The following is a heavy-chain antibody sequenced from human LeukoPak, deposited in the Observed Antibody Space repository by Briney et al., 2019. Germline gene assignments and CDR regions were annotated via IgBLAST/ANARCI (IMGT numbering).Heavy chain of an antibody. Sequence: GASVKVSCKASGYTFNSYYMHWVRQAPGRGLEWMGIINPSGGGTRYAQKFQGRVTMTRDTSTSTVYIELSSLKSEDTAMYYCARNYDTSGYYYDYWGQGTLVTVSS. CDR2: INPSGGGT. J-gene: IGHJ4*02. CDR3: ARNYDTSGYYYDY. CDR1: GYTFNSYY. V-gene: IGHV1-46*02. D-gene: IGHD3-22*01.